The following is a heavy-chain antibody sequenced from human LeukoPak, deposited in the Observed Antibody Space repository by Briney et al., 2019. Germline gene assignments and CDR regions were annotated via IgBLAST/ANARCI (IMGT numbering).Heavy chain of an antibody. CDR3: ARGPYSSGSDY. CDR1: GGSFSGYY. Sequence: SETLSLTCAVYGGSFSGYYWSWIRQPPGKGLESIGEINHSGSTNYNPSLKSRVTISVDTSKNQFSLKLSSVTAADTAVYYCARGPYSSGSDYWGQGTLVTVSS. CDR2: INHSGST. J-gene: IGHJ4*02. V-gene: IGHV4-34*01. D-gene: IGHD6-19*01.